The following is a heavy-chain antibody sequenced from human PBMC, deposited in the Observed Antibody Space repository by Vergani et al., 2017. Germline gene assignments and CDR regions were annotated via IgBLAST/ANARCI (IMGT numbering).Heavy chain of an antibody. V-gene: IGHV3-11*05. CDR2: ISSSSSYT. D-gene: IGHD3-10*01. CDR1: GFTFSDYY. J-gene: IGHJ4*02. CDR3: ARARSRGDFDY. Sequence: VQLVESGGGLVKPGGSLRLSCAASGFTFSDYYMSWIRQAPGKGLVWVSYISSSSSYTNYADSVKGRFTISRDNAKNSLYLQMNSLRAEDTAVYYCARARSRGDFDYWGQGTLVTVSS.